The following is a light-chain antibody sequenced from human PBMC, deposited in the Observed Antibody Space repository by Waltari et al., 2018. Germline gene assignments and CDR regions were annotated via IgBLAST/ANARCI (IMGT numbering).Light chain of an antibody. V-gene: IGKV1-39*01. J-gene: IGKJ2*01. CDR1: QNINTY. CDR2: ATS. Sequence: DIQMTQSPSSLSASVGDRVTITCRASQNINTYLNWYQQKVGRAPKLLIYATSSLQSGVPSRFSGSGSGTHFTLTINSLQPEDVATYSCQQSYTTPRTFGQGTNLEIK. CDR3: QQSYTTPRT.